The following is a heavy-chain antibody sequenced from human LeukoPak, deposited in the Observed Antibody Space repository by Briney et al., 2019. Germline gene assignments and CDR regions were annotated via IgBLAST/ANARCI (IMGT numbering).Heavy chain of an antibody. D-gene: IGHD4-17*01. CDR1: GGSISSYY. Sequence: SETLSLTCTVSGGSISSYYWSWIRQPAGKGLEWIGRIYTSGSTNYNPSLKSRVTMSVDTSKNQFSLKLSSVTAADTAVYYCARSATVTTINWFDPWGQGTLVTVSS. CDR3: ARSATVTTINWFDP. V-gene: IGHV4-4*07. J-gene: IGHJ5*02. CDR2: IYTSGST.